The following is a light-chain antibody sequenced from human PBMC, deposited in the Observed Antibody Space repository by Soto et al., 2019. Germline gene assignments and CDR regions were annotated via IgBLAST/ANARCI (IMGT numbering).Light chain of an antibody. CDR2: DGT. V-gene: IGLV2-14*03. Sequence: QSALTQPASVSGSPGQSITISCTGTNSDIGRYKFVSWFQQHPGKAPKLMIFDGTNRPSGVSNRFSGSKSGNTASLTISGLQAEDEAIYFCSSSTNTNTLVIFGGGTK. J-gene: IGLJ2*01. CDR3: SSSTNTNTLVI. CDR1: NSDIGRYKF.